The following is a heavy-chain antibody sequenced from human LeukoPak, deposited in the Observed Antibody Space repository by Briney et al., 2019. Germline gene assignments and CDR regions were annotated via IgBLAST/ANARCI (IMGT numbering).Heavy chain of an antibody. J-gene: IGHJ4*02. CDR3: ARGVPLTNYDFWSGPYYDY. CDR1: GYTFTSYY. CDR2: INPSGGST. Sequence: ASVKVSCKASGYTFTSYYMHWVRQAPGQGLEWMGIINPSGGSTSYAQKFQGRVTMTRDMSTSTVYMELSSLRSEDTAVYYCARGVPLTNYDFWSGPYYDYWGQGTLVTVSS. D-gene: IGHD3-3*01. V-gene: IGHV1-46*01.